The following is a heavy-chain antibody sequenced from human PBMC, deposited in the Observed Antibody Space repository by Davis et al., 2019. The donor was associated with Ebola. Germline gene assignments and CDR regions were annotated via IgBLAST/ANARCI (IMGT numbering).Heavy chain of an antibody. V-gene: IGHV5-51*01. CDR3: AKFSFLGGMDV. D-gene: IGHD3-3*01. J-gene: IGHJ6*02. CDR2: IYPGDSDI. CDR1: GYSFTSYW. Sequence: GESLKISCQASGYSFTSYWIGWVRQMPGKGLEWMGLIYPGDSDIRYSPSFQGQVTISADKSISTAYLHWSSLKASDTAMYYCAKFSFLGGMDVWGQGTTVTVSS.